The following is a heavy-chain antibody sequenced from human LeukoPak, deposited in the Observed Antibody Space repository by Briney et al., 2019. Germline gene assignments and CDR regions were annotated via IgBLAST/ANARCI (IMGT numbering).Heavy chain of an antibody. CDR1: GFTFSTYW. CDR3: AREGVPDILTGYQPNYFDY. D-gene: IGHD3-9*01. V-gene: IGHV3-74*01. J-gene: IGHJ4*02. CDR2: VNSDGSST. Sequence: GGSLRLSCAASGFTFSTYWMHRVRQAPGKGLVWVSRVNSDGSSTTHADSVKGRFTISRDNAKNTLYLQMNSLRAEDTAVYYCAREGVPDILTGYQPNYFDYWGRGTLVTVSS.